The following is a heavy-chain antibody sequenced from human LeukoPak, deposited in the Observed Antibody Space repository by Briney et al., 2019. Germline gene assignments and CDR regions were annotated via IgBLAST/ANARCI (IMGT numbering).Heavy chain of an antibody. CDR2: ISYGVSA. D-gene: IGHD6-19*01. J-gene: IGHJ4*02. CDR3: ARVTKAYSSGWYLGY. CDR1: GDSFSYFY. V-gene: IGHV4-59*01. Sequence: PSETLSLTCSVSGDSFSYFYWSWLRQPPGKGLEWIGYISYGVSAYYNPSLRSRVTISIDTSKNQFSLKLNSVTAADTAVYYCARVTKAYSSGWYLGYWGQGALVTVSS.